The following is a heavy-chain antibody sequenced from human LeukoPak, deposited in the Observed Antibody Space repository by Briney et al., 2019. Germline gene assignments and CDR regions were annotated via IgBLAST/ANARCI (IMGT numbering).Heavy chain of an antibody. Sequence: GGSLTLSCAASGFTFSGYWMSWLRQAPGKGLEWVANIKQDGGEKYYVDSVKGGFTISRDNAKNSLYLQMNSLRAEDTAVYYCARDRGFGQADVWGKGTTVTVSS. V-gene: IGHV3-7*01. CDR3: ARDRGFGQADV. D-gene: IGHD3-10*01. J-gene: IGHJ6*04. CDR2: IKQDGGEK. CDR1: GFTFSGYW.